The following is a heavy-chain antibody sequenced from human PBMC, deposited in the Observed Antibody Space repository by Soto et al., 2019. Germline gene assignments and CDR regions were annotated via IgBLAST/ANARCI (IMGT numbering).Heavy chain of an antibody. V-gene: IGHV1-69*13. CDR1: GGTFSSYA. Sequence: SVKVSCKASGGTFSSYAISWVRQAPGQGLEWMGGIIPIFGTANYAQKFQGRVTITADESTSTAYMELSSLRSEDTAVYYCARWVDCSGGSCHYYYGMDVWGQGTTVTVSS. CDR2: IIPIFGTA. J-gene: IGHJ6*02. CDR3: ARWVDCSGGSCHYYYGMDV. D-gene: IGHD2-15*01.